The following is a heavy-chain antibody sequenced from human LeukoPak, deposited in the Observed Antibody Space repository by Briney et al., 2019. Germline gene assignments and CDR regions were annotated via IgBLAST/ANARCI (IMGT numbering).Heavy chain of an antibody. Sequence: QPGGSLRLSCAASGFTFGNSWVHWVRQAPGKGLVWVSLINADGSTATYADSVKGRFTISGDNARNTLSLQMNSLTIEDTAVYYCVVVVEPPDSDGFDVWGQGTMITVSS. J-gene: IGHJ3*01. CDR3: VVVVEPPDSDGFDV. D-gene: IGHD1-14*01. CDR2: INADGSTA. V-gene: IGHV3-74*01. CDR1: GFTFGNSW.